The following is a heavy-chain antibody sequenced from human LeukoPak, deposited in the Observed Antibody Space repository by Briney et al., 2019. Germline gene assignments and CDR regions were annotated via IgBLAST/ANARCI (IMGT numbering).Heavy chain of an antibody. J-gene: IGHJ5*01. Sequence: PGGSLRLSCAASGFTFSSYWMHWVRRAPGKGLVWVSRINSDGSSTRYADSVKGRFTISRDNAKNTLYLQMNSLRAEDTAVHYCARDPYSSSSLDSWGQGTLVTVSS. CDR1: GFTFSSYW. CDR3: ARDPYSSSSLDS. CDR2: INSDGSST. D-gene: IGHD6-13*01. V-gene: IGHV3-74*01.